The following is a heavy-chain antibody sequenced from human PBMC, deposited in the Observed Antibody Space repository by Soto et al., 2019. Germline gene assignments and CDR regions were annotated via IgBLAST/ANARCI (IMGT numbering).Heavy chain of an antibody. CDR1: GGSISSGGYY. J-gene: IGHJ5*02. V-gene: IGHV4-31*03. CDR2: IYYSGST. CDR3: ARGGSSGWRRGGWFDP. Sequence: PSETPSLTCTVSGGSISSGGYYWSWIRQHPGKGLEWIGYIYYSGSTYYNPSLKSRVTISVDTSKNQFSLKLSSVTAADTAVYYCARGGSSGWRRGGWFDPWGQGTLVTVSS. D-gene: IGHD6-19*01.